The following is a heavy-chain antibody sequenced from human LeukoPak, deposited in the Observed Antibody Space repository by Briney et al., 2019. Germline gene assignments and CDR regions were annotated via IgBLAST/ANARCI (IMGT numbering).Heavy chain of an antibody. CDR2: ISDSGGKT. J-gene: IGHJ4*02. V-gene: IGHV3-23*01. D-gene: IGHD6-19*01. Sequence: GGSLRLSCTAAGFTFNNYAMSWVRQAPGKGLEWVSHISDSGGKTYYADSVKGRFTISRDNSKNTLYLQMNSLRAEDTAVYYCAKDPRKSVAGDEGNECWGQGTLVTVSS. CDR3: AKDPRKSVAGDEGNEC. CDR1: GFTFNNYA.